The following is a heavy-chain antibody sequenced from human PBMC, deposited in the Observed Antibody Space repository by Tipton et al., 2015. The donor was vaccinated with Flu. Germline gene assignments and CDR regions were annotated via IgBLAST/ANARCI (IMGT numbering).Heavy chain of an antibody. J-gene: IGHJ4*02. CDR1: GYTLTSYP. D-gene: IGHD2-2*01. CDR2: ISAYNGDT. Sequence: QSGPEVKKPGASLRVSCKASGYTLTSYPISWVRQAPGQGLEWMGWISAYNGDTNYAQKLQGRVTMTTDASTNTAYMELRSLRSDDTAVYYCARPGGPAAINPFSYFDFWGQGTLVTVSS. V-gene: IGHV1-18*04. CDR3: ARPGGPAAINPFSYFDF.